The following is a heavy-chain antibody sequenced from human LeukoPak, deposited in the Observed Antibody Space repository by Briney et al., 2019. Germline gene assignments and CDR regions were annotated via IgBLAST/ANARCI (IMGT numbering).Heavy chain of an antibody. Sequence: GSLRLSCAASGFTFSSYSMNWVRQAPGKGLEWVSSISSSSSYIYYADSVKGRFTISRDNAKNSLYLQMNSLRAEDTAVYYCARDDPAVTTPTYFDYWGQGTLVTVSS. V-gene: IGHV3-21*01. CDR1: GFTFSSYS. CDR2: ISSSSSYI. CDR3: ARDDPAVTTPTYFDY. D-gene: IGHD4-17*01. J-gene: IGHJ4*02.